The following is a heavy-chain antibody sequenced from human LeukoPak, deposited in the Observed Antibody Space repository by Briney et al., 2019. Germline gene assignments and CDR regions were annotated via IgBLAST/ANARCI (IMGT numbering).Heavy chain of an antibody. CDR3: ATYSSAWSMFDY. Sequence: GGSLRLSCAASGFTFSSYAMSWVRQAPGKGLEWVSAISGSGGSTYYADSVKGRFTISRDNSKNTLYLQMNSLRAEDTAVYYCATYSSAWSMFDYWGQGTLVTVSS. CDR1: GFTFSSYA. J-gene: IGHJ4*02. D-gene: IGHD6-13*01. V-gene: IGHV3-23*01. CDR2: ISGSGGST.